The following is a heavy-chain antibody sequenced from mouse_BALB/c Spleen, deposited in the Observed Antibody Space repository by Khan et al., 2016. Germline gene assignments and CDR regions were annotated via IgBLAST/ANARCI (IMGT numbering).Heavy chain of an antibody. CDR1: GYSITSDYA. J-gene: IGHJ4*01. CDR2: ISYSGST. CDR3: ARSDYGEKDAMGD. Sequence: EVQLQESGPGLVKPSQSLSLTCTVTGYSITSDYAWNWIRQFPGNRLEWMGYISYSGSTSYNPSLKSRISITRDTSKNQFFLQLNSVTSEDTATYCCARSDYGEKDAMGDWGQGTSVTVSS. V-gene: IGHV3-2*02. D-gene: IGHD1-1*01.